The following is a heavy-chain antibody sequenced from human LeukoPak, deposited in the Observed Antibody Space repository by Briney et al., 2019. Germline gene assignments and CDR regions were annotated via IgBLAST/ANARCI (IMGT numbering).Heavy chain of an antibody. CDR1: GFTFSSYS. D-gene: IGHD3-10*01. V-gene: IGHV3-23*01. CDR3: AIGRGSGNYNYFDP. J-gene: IGHJ5*02. Sequence: GGSLRLSCAASGFTFSSYSMNWVRQAPGQGPEWVSVISNGAGNTYYADSVKGRFAISRDNSKSILYLQMNSLRADDTAIYYCAIGRGSGNYNYFDPWGQGTLVTVSS. CDR2: ISNGAGNT.